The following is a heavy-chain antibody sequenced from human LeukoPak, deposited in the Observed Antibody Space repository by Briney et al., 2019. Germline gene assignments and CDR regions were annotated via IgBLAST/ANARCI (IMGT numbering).Heavy chain of an antibody. CDR2: INPSGGST. Sequence: ASVKVSCKASGYTFTSYDINWVRQATGQGLEWMGIINPSGGSTSYAQKFQGRVTMTRDTSTSTVYMELSSLRSEDTAVYYCARLTRYCSGGSCYYFDYWGQGTLVTVSS. D-gene: IGHD2-15*01. V-gene: IGHV1-46*01. J-gene: IGHJ4*02. CDR3: ARLTRYCSGGSCYYFDY. CDR1: GYTFTSYD.